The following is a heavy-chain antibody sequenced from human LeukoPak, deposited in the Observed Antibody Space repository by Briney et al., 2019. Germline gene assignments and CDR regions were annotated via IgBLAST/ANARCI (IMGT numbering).Heavy chain of an antibody. D-gene: IGHD3-10*01. Sequence: GGSLRLSCAASGFTFSSYSMNWVRQAPGKGLEWVSPISSSSSYIYYADSVKGRFTISRDNAKNSLYLQMNSLRAKDTAVYYCAPSITMVRGVIDLGYWGQGTLVTVSS. J-gene: IGHJ4*02. CDR1: GFTFSSYS. CDR2: ISSSSSYI. V-gene: IGHV3-21*01. CDR3: APSITMVRGVIDLGY.